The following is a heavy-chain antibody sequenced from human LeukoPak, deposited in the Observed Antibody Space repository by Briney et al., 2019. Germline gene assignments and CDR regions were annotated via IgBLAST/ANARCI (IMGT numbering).Heavy chain of an antibody. J-gene: IGHJ6*03. Sequence: ASVKVSCKASGGTFSSYAISWVRQAPGQGLEWMGGIIPIFGTANYAQKFQGRVTMTTDTSTSTAYMELRSLRSDDTAVYYCARWGGSYYNYYYMDVWGKGTTVTVSS. V-gene: IGHV1-69*05. CDR1: GGTFSSYA. D-gene: IGHD1-26*01. CDR3: ARWGGSYYNYYYMDV. CDR2: IIPIFGTA.